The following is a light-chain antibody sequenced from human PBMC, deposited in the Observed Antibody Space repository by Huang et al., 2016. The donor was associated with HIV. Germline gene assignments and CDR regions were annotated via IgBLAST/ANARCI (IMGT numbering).Light chain of an antibody. Sequence: DIQMTQSPPSLSASVRDTVTITCQASQDITNYVNWYQQKPGKAPELLFSEASKLETGVPSRFSGSGSGTHFTFTISSLQPEDVATYYCHQYDDLPFTFGPGTKVDIK. CDR2: EAS. CDR3: HQYDDLPFT. V-gene: IGKV1-33*01. CDR1: QDITNY. J-gene: IGKJ3*01.